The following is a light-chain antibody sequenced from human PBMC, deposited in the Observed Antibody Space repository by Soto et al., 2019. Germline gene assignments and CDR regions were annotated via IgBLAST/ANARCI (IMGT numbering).Light chain of an antibody. CDR3: LQDYTYPLT. CDR1: QNIGSW. Sequence: DIQMTQSPSTLSASVGDRVNMTCRASQNIGSWVAWYQQQPGKGPKFLIYVASTLQSGVPSRFSGGGSGTDFTLTISSLQPEDFATYYCLQDYTYPLTFGGGTRVEMK. J-gene: IGKJ4*01. CDR2: VAS. V-gene: IGKV1-12*01.